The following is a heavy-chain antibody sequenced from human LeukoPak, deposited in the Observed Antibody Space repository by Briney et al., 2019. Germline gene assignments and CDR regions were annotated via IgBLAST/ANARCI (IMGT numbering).Heavy chain of an antibody. J-gene: IGHJ4*02. CDR2: ISGSGGDT. Sequence: PGGSLRLSCAPSGFTFSNYAMSWGRQTPGKGLEWGSGISGSGGDTYYADSVKGRFTISRDNSKNTLYLQMNSLRAEDTAVYYCAKDPRVGSRVATPCHWGQGTLVTVSS. CDR3: AKDPRVGSRVATPCH. CDR1: GFTFSNYA. D-gene: IGHD5-24*01. V-gene: IGHV3-23*01.